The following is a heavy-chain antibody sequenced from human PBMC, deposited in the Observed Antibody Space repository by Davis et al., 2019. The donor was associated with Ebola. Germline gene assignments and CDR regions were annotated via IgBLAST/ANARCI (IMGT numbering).Heavy chain of an antibody. Sequence: SETLSLTCAVSGDSISSRNWWSWVRQLPGKGLEWIGEIYHGGNTNYNPSLKSRAIISVDKSKNQFSLKLSSVTAADTAVYYCARSHSDWLLPFDYWGQGTLATVSS. CDR1: GDSISSRNW. J-gene: IGHJ4*02. CDR3: ARSHSDWLLPFDY. V-gene: IGHV4-4*02. CDR2: IYHGGNT. D-gene: IGHD3-9*01.